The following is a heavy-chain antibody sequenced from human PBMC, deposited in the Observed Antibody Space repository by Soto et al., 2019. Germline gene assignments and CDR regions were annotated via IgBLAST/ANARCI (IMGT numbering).Heavy chain of an antibody. CDR2: IYDSGST. J-gene: IGHJ1*01. CDR1: GGSISHFY. V-gene: IGHV4-59*01. CDR3: ARDRGGTFHL. D-gene: IGHD1-26*01. Sequence: SETLSLTCTVSGGSISHFYWSWFRQSPGKGLEWLGYIYDSGSTSYNPSLRSRVTMSMDTSKTQFSLNLSSVTAADTAVYFCARDRGGTFHLWAQSTLVTVSS.